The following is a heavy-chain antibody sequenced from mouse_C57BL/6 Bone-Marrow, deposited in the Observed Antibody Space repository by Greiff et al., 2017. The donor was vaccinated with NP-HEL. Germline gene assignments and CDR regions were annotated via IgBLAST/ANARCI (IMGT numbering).Heavy chain of an antibody. CDR2: ISSGGSYT. Sequence: EVKLMESGGDLVKPGGSLKLSCAASGFTFSSYGMSWVRQTPDKRLEWVATISSGGSYTYYTDSVKGRFTISRDNAKNTLYLQMSSLKSEDTAMYYCARHGGWLPYWYFDVWGTGTTVTVSS. V-gene: IGHV5-6*01. CDR3: ARHGGWLPYWYFDV. CDR1: GFTFSSYG. D-gene: IGHD2-3*01. J-gene: IGHJ1*03.